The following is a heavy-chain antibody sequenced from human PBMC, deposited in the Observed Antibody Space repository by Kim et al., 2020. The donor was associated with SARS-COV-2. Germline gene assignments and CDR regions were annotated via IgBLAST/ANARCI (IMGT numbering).Heavy chain of an antibody. CDR3: AKDSVAGTRYAYYFDY. CDR2: ISYDGSNK. J-gene: IGHJ4*01. Sequence: GGSLRLSCAASGFTFSSYGMHWVRQATGKGLEWVAVISYDGSNKYYADSVKGRFTISRDNSKNTLYLQMNSLRAEDTAVYYCAKDSVAGTRYAYYFDYWG. D-gene: IGHD6-19*01. V-gene: IGHV3-30*18. CDR1: GFTFSSYG.